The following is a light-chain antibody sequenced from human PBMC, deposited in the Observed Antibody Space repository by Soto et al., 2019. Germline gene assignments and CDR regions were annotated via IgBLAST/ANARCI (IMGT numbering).Light chain of an antibody. CDR3: QQFNSYPT. CDR2: DAS. CDR1: QGISSA. Sequence: AIQLTQSPSSLSASVGDRVTITCRASQGISSALAWYQQKPGKAPKLLIYDASSLESGVPSRFSGSGSGTDFTLTISSLQPEDFATYYCQQFNSYPTFGQVPRLEIK. J-gene: IGKJ5*01. V-gene: IGKV1-13*02.